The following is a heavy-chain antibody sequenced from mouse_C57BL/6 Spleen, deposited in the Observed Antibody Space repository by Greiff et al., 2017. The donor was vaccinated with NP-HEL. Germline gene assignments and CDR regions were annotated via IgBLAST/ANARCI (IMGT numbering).Heavy chain of an antibody. J-gene: IGHJ3*01. Sequence: EVKLMESGAELVRPGASVKLSCTASGFNIKDDYMHWVKQRPEQGLEWIGWIDPENGDTEYASKFQGKATITADTSSNTAYLQLSSLTSEDTAVYYCTTALLRLAWFAYWGQGTLVTVSA. V-gene: IGHV14-4*01. CDR3: TTALLRLAWFAY. D-gene: IGHD1-2*01. CDR1: GFNIKDDY. CDR2: IDPENGDT.